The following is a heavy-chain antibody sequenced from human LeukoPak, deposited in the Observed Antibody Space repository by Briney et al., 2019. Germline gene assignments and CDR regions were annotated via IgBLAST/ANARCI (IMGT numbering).Heavy chain of an antibody. Sequence: QPGGSLRLSCAASGFTFSSYAMHWVRQAPGKGLEWVAVISYDGSNKYYADSVKGRFTISRDNSKNPLYLQMNSLRAEDTAVYYCARSLPVTTVSSLDYWGQGTLVTVSS. CDR1: GFTFSSYA. V-gene: IGHV3-30-3*01. CDR3: ARSLPVTTVSSLDY. CDR2: ISYDGSNK. J-gene: IGHJ4*02. D-gene: IGHD4-17*01.